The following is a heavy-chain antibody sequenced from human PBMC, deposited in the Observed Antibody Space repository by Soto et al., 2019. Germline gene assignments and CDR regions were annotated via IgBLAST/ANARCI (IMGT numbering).Heavy chain of an antibody. CDR3: ARVYYDFWSGYYWNGYYYGMDV. D-gene: IGHD3-3*01. J-gene: IGHJ6*02. Sequence: WGSLILSCAAAGFPFTIYWMHWVRQAPRQGLVWVSRINSDGSSTSYADSVKGRFTISRDNAKNTLYLQMNSLRAEDTAVYYCARVYYDFWSGYYWNGYYYGMDVWGQGT. CDR2: INSDGSST. CDR1: GFPFTIYW. V-gene: IGHV3-74*01.